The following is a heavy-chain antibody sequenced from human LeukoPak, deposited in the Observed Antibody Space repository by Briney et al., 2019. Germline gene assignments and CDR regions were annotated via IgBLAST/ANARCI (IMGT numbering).Heavy chain of an antibody. CDR3: AKDRPCTNCYLGWFDP. D-gene: IGHD2-2*01. J-gene: IGHJ5*02. CDR1: GFTFSNYG. Sequence: GGSLRLSCTASGFTFSNYGMHWVRQAPGKGLEWVALIRSDGSNKDYADSVKGRFSISRDNSKNTLYLQMNSLRPEDTAVYYCAKDRPCTNCYLGWFDPWGQGTLVTVSS. V-gene: IGHV3-30*02. CDR2: IRSDGSNK.